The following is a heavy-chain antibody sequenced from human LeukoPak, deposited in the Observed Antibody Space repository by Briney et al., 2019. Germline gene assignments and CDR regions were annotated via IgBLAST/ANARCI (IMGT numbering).Heavy chain of an antibody. CDR2: ISSSGSTI. Sequence: GGSLKLSCAASGFTFSSYEMNWVRQAPGKGLEWVSYISSSGSTIYYADSVKGRFTISRDNAKNSLYLQMNSLRAEDTAAYYCARAPRGVRYYYGMDVWGKGTTVTVSS. D-gene: IGHD3-10*01. CDR1: GFTFSSYE. CDR3: ARAPRGVRYYYGMDV. V-gene: IGHV3-48*03. J-gene: IGHJ6*04.